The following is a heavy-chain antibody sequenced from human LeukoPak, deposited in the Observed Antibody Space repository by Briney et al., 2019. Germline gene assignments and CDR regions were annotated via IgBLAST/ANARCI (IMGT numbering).Heavy chain of an antibody. V-gene: IGHV1-2*02. CDR3: AIYTGSYVRYFQH. CDR1: GYTFTGYY. Sequence: ASVKVSCEASGYTFTGYYMQWVRQAPGQGLEWMGWINPDSGDTNSAQKFLGRVSMTRDTSISTAYMELTRLRSDDTALYYCAIYTGSYVRYFQHWGQGTLVIVSS. J-gene: IGHJ1*01. D-gene: IGHD1-26*01. CDR2: INPDSGDT.